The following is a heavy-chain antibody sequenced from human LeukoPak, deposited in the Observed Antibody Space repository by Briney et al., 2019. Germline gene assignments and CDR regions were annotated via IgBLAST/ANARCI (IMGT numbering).Heavy chain of an antibody. D-gene: IGHD5-18*01. Sequence: SETPSPTCAGPGGSISRGGYSRNLNPQPPGKGLGWIGYIYHSGSPYYNPSLKSRVTISVDRSKNQFSLKLSSVTAADTAVYYCARGRGYSYGNFDYWGQGTLVTVSS. V-gene: IGHV4-30-2*01. CDR3: ARGRGYSYGNFDY. CDR2: IYHSGSP. CDR1: GGSISRGGYS. J-gene: IGHJ4*02.